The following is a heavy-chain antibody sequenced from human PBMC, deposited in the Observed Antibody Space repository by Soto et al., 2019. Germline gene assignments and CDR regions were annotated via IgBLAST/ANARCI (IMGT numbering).Heavy chain of an antibody. CDR1: DGSLSGYY. Sequence: QVQLQQWGAGLLKPSETLSLTCAVYDGSLSGYYWSWIRQPPGKGLEWIGEINHSGSTNYNPSLKSRVTMSVDTSKNQFSLKLGSVTAADTAVYYCARGYYFGSGSDPTAYSYGMDVWGQGTTVTVSS. J-gene: IGHJ6*02. CDR3: ARGYYFGSGSDPTAYSYGMDV. V-gene: IGHV4-34*02. CDR2: INHSGST. D-gene: IGHD3-10*01.